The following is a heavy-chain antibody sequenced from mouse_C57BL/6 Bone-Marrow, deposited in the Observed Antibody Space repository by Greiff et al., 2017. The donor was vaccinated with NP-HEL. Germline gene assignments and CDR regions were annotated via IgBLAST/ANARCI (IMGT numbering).Heavy chain of an antibody. Sequence: QVQLKQSGAELARPGASVKLSCKASGYTFTSYGISWVKQRTGQGLEWIGEIYPRSGNTYYNEKFKGKATLTADKSSSTAYMELRSLTSEDSAVYFCARGWDGGYYFDYWGQGTTLTVSS. CDR1: GYTFTSYG. D-gene: IGHD4-1*01. J-gene: IGHJ2*01. CDR3: ARGWDGGYYFDY. V-gene: IGHV1-81*01. CDR2: IYPRSGNT.